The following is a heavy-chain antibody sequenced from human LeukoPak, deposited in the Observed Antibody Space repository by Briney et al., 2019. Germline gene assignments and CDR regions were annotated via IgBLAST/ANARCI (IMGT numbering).Heavy chain of an antibody. CDR3: ASRTFLEVVIENYFDY. V-gene: IGHV4-38-2*01. Sequence: SETLSLTCVVSGYSKSSGYYWGWIRQPPGKGLERIGSMYHSGSTYYSPSLKSRVTISLDTSTNQSSLKLSSGTAADTAVYYCASRTFLEVVIENYFDYWGQGTLVTVSS. J-gene: IGHJ4*02. D-gene: IGHD3-3*01. CDR1: GYSKSSGYY. CDR2: MYHSGST.